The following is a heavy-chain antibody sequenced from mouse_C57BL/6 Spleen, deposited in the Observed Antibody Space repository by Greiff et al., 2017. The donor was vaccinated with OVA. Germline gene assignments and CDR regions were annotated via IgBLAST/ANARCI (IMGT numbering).Heavy chain of an antibody. CDR1: GYTFTGYW. V-gene: IGHV1-9*01. D-gene: IGHD1-1*01. Sequence: QVQLQQSGAELMKPGASVKLSCKATGYTFTGYWIEWVKQRPGHGLEWIGEILPGSGSTNYNEKFKGKATFTADTSSNTAYMQLSSLTTEDSAIYYCARGGHYYGSSFWYFDVWGTGTTVTVSS. CDR3: ARGGHYYGSSFWYFDV. CDR2: ILPGSGST. J-gene: IGHJ1*03.